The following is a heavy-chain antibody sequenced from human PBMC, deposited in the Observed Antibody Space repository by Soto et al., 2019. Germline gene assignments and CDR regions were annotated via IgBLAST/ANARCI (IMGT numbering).Heavy chain of an antibody. J-gene: IGHJ4*02. CDR2: INAGNGNT. V-gene: IGHV1-3*01. CDR3: ARALEWELDY. Sequence: ASVKVSCKASGYAFTSYYMQWVRQALGQRLEWMGWINAGNGNTRYSQKFQGRVTITRDTSASTAYMELSSLRSEDTAVYYCARALEWELDYWGQGTLVTVSS. CDR1: GYAFTSYY. D-gene: IGHD1-26*01.